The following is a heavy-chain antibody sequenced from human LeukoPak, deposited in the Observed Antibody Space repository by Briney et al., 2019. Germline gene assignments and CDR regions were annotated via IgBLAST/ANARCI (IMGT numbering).Heavy chain of an antibody. D-gene: IGHD2-15*01. CDR1: GFTFANYA. CDR3: AKRGRDDIVGRYGGDLDD. Sequence: GGSLRLSCATSGFTFANYAMHWVRQAPGKGLEWVSLIIGDGYSAYYADSVKGRFTISRDNRKKSLYLRMNSLRTEDSAVYYCAKRGRDDIVGRYGGDLDDWGQGTLVTVSS. J-gene: IGHJ4*02. CDR2: IIGDGYSA. V-gene: IGHV3-43*02.